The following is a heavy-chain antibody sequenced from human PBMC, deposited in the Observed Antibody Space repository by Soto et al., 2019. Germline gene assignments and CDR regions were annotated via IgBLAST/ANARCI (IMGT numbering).Heavy chain of an antibody. V-gene: IGHV4-61*01. J-gene: IGHJ5*02. D-gene: IGHD2-15*01. Sequence: QVQLQESGPGLVKPSETLSLTCTVSGGSVSSGSYYWSWLRQPPGKVLEWLGYIYYSESTNYNPCLKSRVTISVEPSKNQFSLKLSSVTAADTAMYYCARDYRRCSGNNCYGGWFDPWGQGTLVTVSS. CDR1: GGSVSSGSYY. CDR2: IYYSEST. CDR3: ARDYRRCSGNNCYGGWFDP.